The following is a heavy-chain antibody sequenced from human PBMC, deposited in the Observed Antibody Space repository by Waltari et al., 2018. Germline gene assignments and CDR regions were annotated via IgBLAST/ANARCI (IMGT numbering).Heavy chain of an antibody. CDR2: TYYCGRT. Sequence: QVQLQESGPGLVKPSETLSLTCPVSGGPISSYYWSWNRHPPGKGLEWIGYTYYCGRTNYNPPLKSRVTISVDTSKNQFSLKLSSVTAADTAVYYCARNPYTYCSGGSCYGNWFDPWGQGTLVTVSS. CDR3: ARNPYTYCSGGSCYGNWFDP. J-gene: IGHJ5*02. CDR1: GGPISSYY. D-gene: IGHD2-15*01. V-gene: IGHV4-59*01.